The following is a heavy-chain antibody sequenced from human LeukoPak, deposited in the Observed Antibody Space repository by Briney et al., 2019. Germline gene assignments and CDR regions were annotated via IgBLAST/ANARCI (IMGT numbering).Heavy chain of an antibody. V-gene: IGHV5-51*01. CDR3: ATQDDAFDI. CDR1: GYSFTTYW. J-gene: IGHJ3*02. CDR2: IYPGDSDT. Sequence: KYGESLKISCKGSGYSFTTYWIAWVRQMPGKGLEWMGIIYPGDSDTRYSPSFQGQVTISADKSISTAYLQWSSLKASDTAMYHCATQDDAFDIWGQGTMVTVSS.